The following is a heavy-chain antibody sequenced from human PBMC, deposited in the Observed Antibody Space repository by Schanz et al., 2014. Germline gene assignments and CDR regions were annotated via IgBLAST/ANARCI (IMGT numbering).Heavy chain of an antibody. CDR1: GFTFSSYA. Sequence: EVQLLESGGGLVQPGGSLRLSCAASGFTFSSYAMTWVRQAPGMGLEWVAAITTAGTKMYYADSVRGRFTVSRDNSKNTLYLEVNSLRPEDTAIYYCAKDAPYPFDLWGRGTLITVSS. CDR3: AKDAPYPFDL. J-gene: IGHJ2*01. CDR2: ITTAGTKM. V-gene: IGHV3-23*01.